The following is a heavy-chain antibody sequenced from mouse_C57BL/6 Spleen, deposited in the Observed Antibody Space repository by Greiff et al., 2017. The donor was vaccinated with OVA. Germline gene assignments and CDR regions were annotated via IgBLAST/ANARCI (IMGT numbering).Heavy chain of an antibody. Sequence: QVQLKESGAELARPGASVKLSCKASGYTFTSYGISWVKQRTGQGLEWIGEIYPRSGNTYYNEKFKGKATLTADKSSSTAYMELRSLTSEDSAVYFCEREGDSSGYFDYWGQGTTLTVSS. J-gene: IGHJ2*01. CDR2: IYPRSGNT. V-gene: IGHV1-81*01. D-gene: IGHD3-2*02. CDR1: GYTFTSYG. CDR3: EREGDSSGYFDY.